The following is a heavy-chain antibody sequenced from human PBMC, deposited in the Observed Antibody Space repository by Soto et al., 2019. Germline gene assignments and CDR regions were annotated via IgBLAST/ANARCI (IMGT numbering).Heavy chain of an antibody. CDR3: ARSNRDAFDI. CDR1: GFTFSSYS. Sequence: GGSLRLSCAASGFTFSSYSMNWVRQAPGKGLEWVSSISSSSSYIYYVDSVKGRFTISRDNAKNSLYLQMNSLRAEDTAVYYCARSNRDAFDIWGQGTMVTVSS. V-gene: IGHV3-21*01. J-gene: IGHJ3*02. CDR2: ISSSSSYI.